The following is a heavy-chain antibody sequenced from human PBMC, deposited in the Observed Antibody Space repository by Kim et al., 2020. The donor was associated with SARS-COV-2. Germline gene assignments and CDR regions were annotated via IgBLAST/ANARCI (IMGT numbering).Heavy chain of an antibody. CDR1: GFTFSGSA. Sequence: GGSLRLSCAASGFTFSGSAMHWVRQASGKGLEWVGRIRSKANSYATAYAASVKGRFTISRDDSKNTAYLQMNSLKTEDTAVYYCTSIGGVVPRRYYYGMDVWGQGTTVTVSS. J-gene: IGHJ6*02. V-gene: IGHV3-73*01. CDR3: TSIGGVVPRRYYYGMDV. D-gene: IGHD6-25*01. CDR2: IRSKANSYAT.